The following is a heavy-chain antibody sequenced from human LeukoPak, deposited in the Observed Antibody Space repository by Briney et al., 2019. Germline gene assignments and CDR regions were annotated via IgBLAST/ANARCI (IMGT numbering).Heavy chain of an antibody. V-gene: IGHV7-4-1*02. J-gene: IGHJ6*03. CDR3: AREVAAAEYYYYYMDV. CDR1: GYTFTIYA. D-gene: IGHD6-13*01. CDR2: INTNTGNP. Sequence: ASVKVSCKASGYTFTIYAMNWVRQAPGQGLEWTGWINTNTGNPTYAQGFTGRFVFSLDTSVSTAYLQISSLKAEDTAVYYCAREVAAAEYYYYYMDVWGKGTTVTVSS.